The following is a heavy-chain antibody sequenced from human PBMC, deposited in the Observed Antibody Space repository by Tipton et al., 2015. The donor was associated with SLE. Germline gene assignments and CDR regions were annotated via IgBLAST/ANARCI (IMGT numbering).Heavy chain of an antibody. J-gene: IGHJ2*01. CDR1: GGSVNSFY. CDR3: ARDRRGWYFDL. CDR2: VFYSGIS. Sequence: TLSLTCTVSGGSVNSFYWSWIRQPPGKGLEWIGYVFYSGISNYNPSLKSRVTISVDTSKNQFSLKLSSVTAADTAVYYCARDRRGWYFDLWGRGTLVTVSS. D-gene: IGHD3-10*01. V-gene: IGHV4-59*02.